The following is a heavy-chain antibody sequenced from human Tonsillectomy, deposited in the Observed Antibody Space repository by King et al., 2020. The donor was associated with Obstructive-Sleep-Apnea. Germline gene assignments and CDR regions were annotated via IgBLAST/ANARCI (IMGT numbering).Heavy chain of an antibody. J-gene: IGHJ5*02. Sequence: VQLVESGGGLVQPGGSLRLSSAASGFTFSSYWMHWVRQAPGKGLVWVSRINSDGSSTSYADSVKGRLTISRDNAKNTLYLQMNSLRAEDTAVYYCARAEGNYDFWSGYYRPFDPWGQGTLVTVSS. CDR2: INSDGSST. CDR1: GFTFSSYW. V-gene: IGHV3-74*02. D-gene: IGHD3-3*01. CDR3: ARAEGNYDFWSGYYRPFDP.